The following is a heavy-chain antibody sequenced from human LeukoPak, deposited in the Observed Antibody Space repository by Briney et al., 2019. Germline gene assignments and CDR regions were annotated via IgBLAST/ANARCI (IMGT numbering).Heavy chain of an antibody. CDR3: ARGGSGYLSYYLDY. CDR1: GGSISPYY. V-gene: IGHV4-59*08. D-gene: IGHD3-22*01. Sequence: LETLSLTCNVSGGSISPYYWSWIRQPPGKELEWIGYVLYSGTPNYNPSLKSRVTISVDTSKKQFSLKVNSVTAADTAVYFCARGGSGYLSYYLDYWGQGTRVTVSS. CDR2: VLYSGTP. J-gene: IGHJ4*02.